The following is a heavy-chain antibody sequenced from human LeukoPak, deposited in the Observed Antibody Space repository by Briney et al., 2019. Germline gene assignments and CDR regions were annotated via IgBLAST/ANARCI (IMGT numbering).Heavy chain of an antibody. D-gene: IGHD1-26*01. CDR1: GGSISSYY. V-gene: IGHV4-59*01. J-gene: IGHJ5*02. CDR2: IYYSGST. CDR3: ASVGAGNWFDP. Sequence: SETLSHTRTVSGGSISSYYWSWIRQPPGKGLEWIGYIYYSGSTNYNPSLKSRVTISVDTSKNQFSLKLGSVTAADTAVYYCASVGAGNWFDPWGQGTLVTVSS.